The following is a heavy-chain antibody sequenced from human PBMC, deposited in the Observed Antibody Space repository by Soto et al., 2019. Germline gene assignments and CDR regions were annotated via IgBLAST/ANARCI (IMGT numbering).Heavy chain of an antibody. CDR3: ARDRTRRWAQTYYYDSSGYYYFDY. Sequence: SQTLSLTCAISGDSVSSNSAAWNWIRQSPSRGIEWLGRTYYRSKWYNDYAVSVKSRITINPDTSKNQFSLQLNSVTPEDTAVYYCARDRTRRWAQTYYYDSSGYYYFDYWGQGTLVTVSS. D-gene: IGHD3-22*01. CDR2: TYYRSKWYN. J-gene: IGHJ4*02. V-gene: IGHV6-1*01. CDR1: GDSVSSNSAA.